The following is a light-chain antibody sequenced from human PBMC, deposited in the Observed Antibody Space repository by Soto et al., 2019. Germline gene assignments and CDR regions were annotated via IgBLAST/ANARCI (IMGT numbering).Light chain of an antibody. Sequence: DIQLTQSPSFLSASVGDRVTIPCRASQGISSFLAWYQQKPGKAPKLLIYAASTLQSGVPSRFSGSGSVTEFTLTISSLQPEDFATYYCQQVKSYPWTFGQGTKVEIK. CDR1: QGISSF. V-gene: IGKV1-9*01. CDR2: AAS. CDR3: QQVKSYPWT. J-gene: IGKJ1*01.